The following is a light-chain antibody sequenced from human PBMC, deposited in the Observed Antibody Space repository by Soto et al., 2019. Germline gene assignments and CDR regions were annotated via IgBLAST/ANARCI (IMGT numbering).Light chain of an antibody. CDR3: QQYGSSPIT. V-gene: IGKV3-20*01. J-gene: IGKJ5*01. CDR2: GAS. Sequence: IVLTQSPGTLSLSPGERATLSCRASQRVSGNYLAWYQQKPGQARRPLIYGASSRATGIPDRFSGSGSGTDFTLTITRLEPEDFAVYYCQQYGSSPITFGQGTRLEIK. CDR1: QRVSGNY.